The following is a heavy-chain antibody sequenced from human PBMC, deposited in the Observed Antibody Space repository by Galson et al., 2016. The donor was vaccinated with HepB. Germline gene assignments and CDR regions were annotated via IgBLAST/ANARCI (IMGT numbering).Heavy chain of an antibody. Sequence: ETLSLTCAVSGGSISSSNWWSWVRQAPGKGLEWIGEIHYRGSTNYNPSLESRVTISRDTSKNQFSLTLISVTAADTAFYYCARMVQLERRGGGFDYWFDSWGQGTLVTVSS. CDR3: ARMVQLERRGGGFDYWFDS. D-gene: IGHD1-1*01. J-gene: IGHJ5*01. CDR1: GGSISSSNW. V-gene: IGHV4-4*02. CDR2: IHYRGST.